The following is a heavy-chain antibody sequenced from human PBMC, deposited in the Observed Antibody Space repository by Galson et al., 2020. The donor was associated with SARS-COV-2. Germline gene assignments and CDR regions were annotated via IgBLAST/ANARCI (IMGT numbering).Heavy chain of an antibody. Sequence: GESLKISCAASGFTFSSYGMHWVRQAPGKGLEWVAVIWYDGSNKYYADSVKGRFTISRDNSKNTLYLQMNSLRAEDTAVYYCARGLYGSGTFDPWGQGTLVTVSS. J-gene: IGHJ5*02. CDR3: ARGLYGSGTFDP. CDR2: IWYDGSNK. D-gene: IGHD3-10*01. V-gene: IGHV3-33*01. CDR1: GFTFSSYG.